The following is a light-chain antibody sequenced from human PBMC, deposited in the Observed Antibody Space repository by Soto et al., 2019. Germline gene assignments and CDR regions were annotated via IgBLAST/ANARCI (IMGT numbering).Light chain of an antibody. Sequence: DIQMTQSPSSLSASVGDRVTITCRASQSISSYLNWYQQKPGKAPELLISAASSLQSGVPSRFSGSGSGTDFTLTISCLQPEDFATYFCQQSYSTPLGFGQGTRLEIK. J-gene: IGKJ5*01. CDR3: QQSYSTPLG. CDR2: AAS. V-gene: IGKV1-39*01. CDR1: QSISSY.